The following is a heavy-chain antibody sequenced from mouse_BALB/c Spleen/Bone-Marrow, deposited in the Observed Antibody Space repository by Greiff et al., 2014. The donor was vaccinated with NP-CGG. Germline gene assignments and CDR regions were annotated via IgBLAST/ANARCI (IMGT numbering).Heavy chain of an antibody. CDR1: GFNIKDTY. D-gene: IGHD2-1*01. V-gene: IGHV14-3*02. CDR2: IDPANGNT. Sequence: VQLQQSGAELVKPGASVKLSCTASGFNIKDTYMHWVKQRPEQGLEWIGGIDPANGNTKYDPKFQGKATITADTSSNTAYPQLSSLTSEDTAVYYCAIYYGNYYAMDYWGQGTSVTVSS. CDR3: AIYYGNYYAMDY. J-gene: IGHJ4*01.